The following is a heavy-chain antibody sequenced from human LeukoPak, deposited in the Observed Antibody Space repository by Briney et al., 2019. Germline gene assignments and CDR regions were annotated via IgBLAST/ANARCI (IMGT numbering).Heavy chain of an antibody. CDR2: ISGSGDGT. J-gene: IGHJ4*02. V-gene: IGHV3-23*01. Sequence: GGSLRLSCAASGLTPSRCGMSWVRQAPGKGLEWVSAISGSGDGTYYADSVKGRFTISRDNSKSMLYLEMNSLRAEDTATYYCAARPTSAAVAPSDFWGQGTLVAVSS. D-gene: IGHD6-19*01. CDR1: GLTPSRCG. CDR3: AARPTSAAVAPSDF.